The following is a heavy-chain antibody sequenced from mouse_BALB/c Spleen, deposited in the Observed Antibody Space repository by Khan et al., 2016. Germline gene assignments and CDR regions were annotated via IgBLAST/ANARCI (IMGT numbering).Heavy chain of an antibody. CDR1: GFTFSNYV. V-gene: IGHV5-6-5*01. D-gene: IGHD2-3*01. CDR2: IRSGGST. J-gene: IGHJ4*01. CDR3: SRIGDGYHYAMDY. Sequence: EVELVESGGGLVEPGGSLKLSCVASGFTFSNYVMSWVRQTPEKRLEWVASIRSGGSTYYPDSVEGRFTISRDTARNILFLQMSSLRSEDTAIYYCSRIGDGYHYAMDYWGQGTSVTVSS.